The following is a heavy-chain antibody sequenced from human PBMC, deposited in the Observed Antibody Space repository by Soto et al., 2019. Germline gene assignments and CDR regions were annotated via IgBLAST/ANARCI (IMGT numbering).Heavy chain of an antibody. CDR1: GYTFTSYF. Sequence: QVQLVQSGAEVKKPGASVKVSCKASGYTFTSYFIHWVRQAPGQGLEWMGIINPSGGSPTYAQKFQGAVTMTSDTSMSTVYMELSSLRSEDTAVYYCARGPAALDYWGQGTLVTVSS. D-gene: IGHD6-13*01. J-gene: IGHJ4*02. CDR3: ARGPAALDY. V-gene: IGHV1-46*01. CDR2: INPSGGSP.